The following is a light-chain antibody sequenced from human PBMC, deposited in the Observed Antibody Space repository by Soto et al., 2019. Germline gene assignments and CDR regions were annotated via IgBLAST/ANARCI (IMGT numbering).Light chain of an antibody. CDR1: QSVSSN. CDR2: GAS. Sequence: EIVMTQSPATLSVSPGERATLSCRASQSVSSNLAWYQQKPXXXXRLLIYGASTRATGIPARFSGSXXGXXXTXXISSLQSEDFAVYYCQQYNNWPPLYTFGQGTKLEIK. CDR3: QQYNNWPPLYT. V-gene: IGKV3-15*01. J-gene: IGKJ2*01.